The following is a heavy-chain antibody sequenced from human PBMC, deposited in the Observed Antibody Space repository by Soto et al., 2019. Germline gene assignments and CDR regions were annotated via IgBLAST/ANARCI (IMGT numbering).Heavy chain of an antibody. CDR3: ARALGYCSSTSCSTAT. D-gene: IGHD2-2*01. Sequence: ASVKVSCKASGYTFTSYAMHWVRQAPGQRLEWMGWINAGNGNTKYSQKFQGRVTITRDTSASTAYMELSSLRSEDTAVYYCARALGYCSSTSCSTATWGQGTLVTAPQ. V-gene: IGHV1-3*01. CDR1: GYTFTSYA. J-gene: IGHJ5*02. CDR2: INAGNGNT.